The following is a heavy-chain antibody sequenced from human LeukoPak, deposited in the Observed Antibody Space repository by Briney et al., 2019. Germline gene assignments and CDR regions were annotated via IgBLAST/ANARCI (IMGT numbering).Heavy chain of an antibody. CDR3: ARLHSSSWYTAFGY. D-gene: IGHD6-13*01. J-gene: IGHJ4*02. Sequence: PSETLSPTCTVSGGSISSYYWGWIRQPPGKGLEWIGTIYYSGSTFYTPSLKSRVTISVDTSNNQFSLKLISVTAADTAVYYCARLHSSSWYTAFGYWGQGTLVTVSS. V-gene: IGHV4-39*01. CDR2: IYYSGST. CDR1: GGSISSYY.